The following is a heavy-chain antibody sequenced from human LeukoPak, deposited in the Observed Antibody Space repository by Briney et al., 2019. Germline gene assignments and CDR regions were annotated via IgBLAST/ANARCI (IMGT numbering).Heavy chain of an antibody. D-gene: IGHD6-13*01. CDR3: ARDRSSSWLRDYYYGMDV. V-gene: IGHV3-7*01. CDR2: IKQDGSEK. Sequence: GGSLRLSCAASGFTFSSYWMSWVRQAPGKGLEWVANIKQDGSEKYYVDSVKGRFTISRDNAKNSLYLQMNSLRAEDTAVYYCARDRSSSWLRDYYYGMDVWGQGTTVTVSS. CDR1: GFTFSSYW. J-gene: IGHJ6*02.